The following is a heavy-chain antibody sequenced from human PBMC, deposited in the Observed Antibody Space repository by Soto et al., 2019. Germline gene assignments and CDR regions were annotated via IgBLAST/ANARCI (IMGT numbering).Heavy chain of an antibody. J-gene: IGHJ6*02. Sequence: PGGSLRLSCAASGFTFSSYAMHWVRQAPGKGLEWVAVISYDGSNKYYADSVKGRFTISRDNSKNTLYLQMNSLRAEDTAVYYCARGPMVRGVIKAQAEEEYYYYGMDGWGQGTTVTVSS. V-gene: IGHV3-30-3*01. CDR3: ARGPMVRGVIKAQAEEEYYYYGMDG. CDR1: GFTFSSYA. CDR2: ISYDGSNK. D-gene: IGHD3-10*01.